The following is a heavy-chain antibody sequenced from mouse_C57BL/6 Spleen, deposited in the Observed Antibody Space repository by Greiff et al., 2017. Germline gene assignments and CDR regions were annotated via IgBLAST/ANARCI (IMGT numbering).Heavy chain of an antibody. D-gene: IGHD2-3*01. Sequence: VQLQQPGAELVRPGSSVKLSCKASGYTFTSYWMDWVKQRPGQGLEWIGNIYPSDSETHYNQKFKDKATLTVDKSSSTAYMQLSSLTSEDSAVYYCARWGGLYDGYYGAYWGQGTLVTVSA. CDR2: IYPSDSET. V-gene: IGHV1-61*01. J-gene: IGHJ3*01. CDR1: GYTFTSYW. CDR3: ARWGGLYDGYYGAY.